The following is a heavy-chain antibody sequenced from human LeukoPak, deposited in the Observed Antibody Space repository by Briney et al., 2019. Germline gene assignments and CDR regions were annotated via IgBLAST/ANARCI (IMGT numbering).Heavy chain of an antibody. D-gene: IGHD4-11*01. V-gene: IGHV4-39*01. CDR2: IYYSGST. Sequence: SETLSLTCTVSGGFITSSSYYWGWIRQPRGKGLEWIGSIYYSGSTYYNPSLKSRVTISVDTSKNQFSLKLSSVTAADTAVYYCARRTTVSHDPFDYWGQGTLVTVSS. CDR1: GGFITSSSYY. CDR3: ARRTTVSHDPFDY. J-gene: IGHJ4*02.